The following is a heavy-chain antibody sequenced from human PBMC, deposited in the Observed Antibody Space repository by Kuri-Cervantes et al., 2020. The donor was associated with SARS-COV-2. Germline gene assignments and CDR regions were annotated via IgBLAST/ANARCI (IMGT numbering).Heavy chain of an antibody. CDR3: ARIDYYGSGSFTFDY. CDR1: GYSFTNYW. CDR2: IYPGDSAA. D-gene: IGHD3-10*01. V-gene: IGHV5-51*01. J-gene: IGHJ4*02. Sequence: GGSLRLSCKGSGYSFTNYWIGWVRQMPGKGLEWMGMIYPGDSAARYSPSFQGQVTISADKSISTAYLQWSSLKASDTAMYYCARIDYYGSGSFTFDYWGQGTLVTVSS.